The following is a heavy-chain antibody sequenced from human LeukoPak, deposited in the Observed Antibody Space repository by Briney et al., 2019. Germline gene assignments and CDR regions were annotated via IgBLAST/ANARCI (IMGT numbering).Heavy chain of an antibody. CDR3: ARYSDRGEWYPSY. Sequence: PGGSLRLSCAATGFTVSSSYMSWVRQAPGKGLEWVSVIYSGGSTYYSDSVKGRFTISRDNSKHMVYLQMNSLRAEDTAVYYCARYSDRGEWYPSYWGQGTLVTVSS. CDR1: GFTVSSSY. J-gene: IGHJ4*02. D-gene: IGHD3-3*01. CDR2: IYSGGST. V-gene: IGHV3-66*01.